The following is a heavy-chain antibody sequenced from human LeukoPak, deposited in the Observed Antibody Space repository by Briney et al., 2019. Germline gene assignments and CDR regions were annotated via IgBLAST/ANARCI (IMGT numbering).Heavy chain of an antibody. Sequence: GASVKVSCKASGYTFTGYYMHWVRQAPGQGLEWVGWINPNSGGTNYAQKFQGWVTMTRDTSISTAYMELSRLRSDDTAVYYCARASLLYGDYEWFDPWGQGTLVTVSS. CDR3: ARASLLYGDYEWFDP. V-gene: IGHV1-2*04. CDR1: GYTFTGYY. J-gene: IGHJ5*02. D-gene: IGHD4-17*01. CDR2: INPNSGGT.